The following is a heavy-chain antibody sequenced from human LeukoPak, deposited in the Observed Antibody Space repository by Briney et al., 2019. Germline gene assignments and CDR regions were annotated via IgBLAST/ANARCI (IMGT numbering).Heavy chain of an antibody. V-gene: IGHV3-30*03. CDR1: GFPFRDHA. CDR2: ISYDARHE. CDR3: ARDEFDGYNLGPSIY. Sequence: GGSLRLSCEASGFPFRDHAMHWVRQAPGKGLEWVAVISYDARHENYADSVKGRFTVSRDDSRSTLYLQMNSLKTDDTAVYFCARDEFDGYNLGPSIYWGQGTLVAVSS. D-gene: IGHD5-24*01. J-gene: IGHJ4*02.